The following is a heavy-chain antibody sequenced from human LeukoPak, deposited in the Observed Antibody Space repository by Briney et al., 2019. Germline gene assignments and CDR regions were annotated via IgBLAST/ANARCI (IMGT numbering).Heavy chain of an antibody. D-gene: IGHD3-22*01. Sequence: PGGSLRLSCTASGFTFGAYAMSRFRQAPGKGLEWVSFIRSKAYGVTTEYAASVKGRFTISRDDSKSIAYLQMNSLKTGDTAVYYCTRVGFDYYDSKEEFDYWGQGTLVTVSS. CDR3: TRVGFDYYDSKEEFDY. J-gene: IGHJ4*02. CDR2: IRSKAYGVTT. V-gene: IGHV3-49*03. CDR1: GFTFGAYA.